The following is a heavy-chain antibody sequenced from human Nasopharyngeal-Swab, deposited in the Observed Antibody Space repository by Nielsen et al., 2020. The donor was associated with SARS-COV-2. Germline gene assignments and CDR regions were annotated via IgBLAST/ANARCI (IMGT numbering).Heavy chain of an antibody. CDR1: GFTFSSSW. V-gene: IGHV3-74*03. J-gene: IGHJ4*02. Sequence: GESLKISCAGSGFTFSSSWMHWVRQAQGQGLAWVSRMKTVGSDIQYADSVKGRFTISSDNAKNTLYLQMNNLRDEDTAVYFCARAGNYYFESVGQGTLVTVSS. CDR3: ARAGNYYFES. CDR2: MKTVGSDI.